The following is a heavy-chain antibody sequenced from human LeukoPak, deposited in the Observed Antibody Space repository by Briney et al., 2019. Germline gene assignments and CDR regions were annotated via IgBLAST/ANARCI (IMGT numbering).Heavy chain of an antibody. D-gene: IGHD2/OR15-2a*01. CDR3: TTAAIFDAFDI. J-gene: IGHJ3*02. Sequence: GASVKVSCKVSEYTLTELSMHWVRQAPGKGLEWMGGFDPEKGETIYAQKFQGKVTMTEDTSTDTAYMELSSLRSEDTAVYYCTTAAIFDAFDIWGQGTMVTVSS. V-gene: IGHV1-24*01. CDR2: FDPEKGET. CDR1: EYTLTELS.